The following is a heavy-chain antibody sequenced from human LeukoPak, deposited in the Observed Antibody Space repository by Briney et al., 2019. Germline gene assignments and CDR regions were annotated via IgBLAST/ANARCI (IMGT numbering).Heavy chain of an antibody. CDR3: AKYISGYFDY. CDR2: ISSGVTTI. CDR1: GFTFSDEY. D-gene: IGHD2-15*01. Sequence: SGGSLRLSCAASGFTFSDEYMSWIRQAPGKGLEWISYISSGVTTISYADSVKGRFTIFRDNAKHTLTLQMNGLRVEDTAVYYCAKYISGYFDYWGQGTLVTVSS. J-gene: IGHJ4*02. V-gene: IGHV3-11*04.